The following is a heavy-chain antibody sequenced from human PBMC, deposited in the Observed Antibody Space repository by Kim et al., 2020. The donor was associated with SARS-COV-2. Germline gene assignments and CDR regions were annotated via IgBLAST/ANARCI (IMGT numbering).Heavy chain of an antibody. D-gene: IGHD3-16*01. CDR1: GFTFSNYD. CDR3: AKGRLGEYTFDS. CDR2: INGIGDKT. J-gene: IGHJ4*02. Sequence: GGSLRLSCAVSGFTFSNYDMTWVRQAPGKGLEWVSSINGIGDKTYYADSVRGRFTISRDNSKNTLYLQMNSLRDEDTAVYNCAKGRLGEYTFDSWGQGSLVTVSS. V-gene: IGHV3-23*01.